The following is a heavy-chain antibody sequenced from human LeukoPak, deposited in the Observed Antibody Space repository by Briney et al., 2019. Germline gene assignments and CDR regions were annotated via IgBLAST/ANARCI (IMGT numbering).Heavy chain of an antibody. CDR1: GYSFSNYW. CDR2: IYPGDSDT. V-gene: IGHV5-51*01. J-gene: IGHJ4*02. Sequence: GESLKISCKGSGYSFSNYWIGWVRQMPGKGLEWMGIIYPGDSDTRYSPSFQGQFTISADKSITTGYLQWSSLKASDTAMYYCARAPTSVSNPYYFDYWGQGALVTVSS. CDR3: ARAPTSVSNPYYFDY. D-gene: IGHD4-11*01.